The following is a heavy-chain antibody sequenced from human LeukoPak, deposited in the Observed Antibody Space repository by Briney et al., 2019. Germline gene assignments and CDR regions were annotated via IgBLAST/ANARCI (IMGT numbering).Heavy chain of an antibody. Sequence: GASVKVSCKASGYTFTSYAMHWVRQAPGQRPEWMGWINAGNGNTKYSQKFQGRVTITRDTSASTAYMELSSLRSEDTAVYHCARDPQTYYDILTGYPDYGMDVWGQGTTVTVSS. CDR2: INAGNGNT. CDR3: ARDPQTYYDILTGYPDYGMDV. D-gene: IGHD3-9*01. V-gene: IGHV1-3*01. J-gene: IGHJ6*02. CDR1: GYTFTSYA.